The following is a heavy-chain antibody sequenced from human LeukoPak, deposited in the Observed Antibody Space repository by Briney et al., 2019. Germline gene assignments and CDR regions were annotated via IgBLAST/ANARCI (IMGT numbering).Heavy chain of an antibody. J-gene: IGHJ4*02. D-gene: IGHD6-19*01. CDR1: GFTFSRDW. V-gene: IGHV3-7*02. CDR3: ARTLVAGSYIVDY. Sequence: PGGSLRLSCAASGFTFSRDWMTWVRQAPGKGLEWVANIKQDGSEKYYVDSVKGRFTISRDNAKNTLYLQMNSLRAEDTAVYYCARTLVAGSYIVDYWGQGTLVTVSS. CDR2: IKQDGSEK.